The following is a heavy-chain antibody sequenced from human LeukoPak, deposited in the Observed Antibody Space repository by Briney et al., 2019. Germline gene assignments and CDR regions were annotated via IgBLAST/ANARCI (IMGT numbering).Heavy chain of an antibody. CDR2: IYPGDSDT. V-gene: IGHV5-51*01. J-gene: IGHJ5*02. D-gene: IGHD2-2*01. Sequence: MGIIYPGDSDTRYSPSFQGQVTISADKSISTAYLQWSSLKASDTAMYYCARLLPAAEYNWFDPWGQGTLVTVSS. CDR3: ARLLPAAEYNWFDP.